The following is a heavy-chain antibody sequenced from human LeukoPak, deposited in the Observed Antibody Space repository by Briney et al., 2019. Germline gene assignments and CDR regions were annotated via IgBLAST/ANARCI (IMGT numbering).Heavy chain of an antibody. CDR2: IYYSGST. V-gene: IGHV4-59*01. J-gene: IGHJ3*02. Sequence: SETLSLTCTVSGGSISSYYWSWIRQPPGKGLEWIGDIYYSGSTNYNPSLKSRVTISVDTPKNQFSLKLSSVTAAATAVYYCARARNCSGGSCYHDAFDIWGQGTMVTVSS. CDR1: GGSISSYY. CDR3: ARARNCSGGSCYHDAFDI. D-gene: IGHD2-15*01.